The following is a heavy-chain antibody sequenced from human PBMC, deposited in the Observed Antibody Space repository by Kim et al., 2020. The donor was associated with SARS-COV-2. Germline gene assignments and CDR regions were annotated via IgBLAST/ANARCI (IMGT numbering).Heavy chain of an antibody. CDR1: GFTFSNYW. D-gene: IGHD3-22*01. J-gene: IGHJ4*02. CDR2: INTDGSST. V-gene: IGHV3-74*01. Sequence: GGSLRLSCAASGFTFSNYWMHWVRQAPGKGLVWVSRINTDGSSTNYADSVKGRFTISRDNAKNTLYRQMNSLRAEDTAVYYCASARGYDFDYWGQGTLVTVSS. CDR3: ASARGYDFDY.